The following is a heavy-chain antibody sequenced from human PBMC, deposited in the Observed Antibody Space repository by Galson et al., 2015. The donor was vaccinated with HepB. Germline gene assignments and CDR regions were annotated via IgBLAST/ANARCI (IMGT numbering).Heavy chain of an antibody. J-gene: IGHJ4*02. V-gene: IGHV4-34*01. CDR1: GGSFSGYY. CDR3: ARHRAYYDILTGYQLKGRIDY. D-gene: IGHD3-9*01. CDR2: IYYSGST. Sequence: ETLSLTCAVYGGSFSGYYWSWIRQPPGKGLEWIGSIYYSGSTYYDPSLKSRVTISVDTSKNQFSLKLSSVTAADTAVYYCARHRAYYDILTGYQLKGRIDYWGQGTLVTVSS.